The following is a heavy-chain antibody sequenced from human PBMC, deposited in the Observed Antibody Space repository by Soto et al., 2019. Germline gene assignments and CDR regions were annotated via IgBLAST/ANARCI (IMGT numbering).Heavy chain of an antibody. D-gene: IGHD3-22*01. CDR2: ISYDGSNK. CDR3: AKDLMPLYYDSSGYLSYFDY. J-gene: IGHJ4*02. CDR1: GFTFSSYG. Sequence: GGSLRLSCVASGFTFSSYGMHWVRQAPGKGLEWVAVISYDGSNKYYADSVKGRFTISRDNSKNTLYLQMNSLRAEDTAVYYCAKDLMPLYYDSSGYLSYFDYWGQGTLVTVSS. V-gene: IGHV3-30*18.